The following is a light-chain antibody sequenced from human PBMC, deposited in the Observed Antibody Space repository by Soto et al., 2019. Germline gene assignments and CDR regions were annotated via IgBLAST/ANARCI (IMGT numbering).Light chain of an antibody. Sequence: QSALTQPASVSGSPGQSITISCTGTSSDVGSYHYVSWFQQHPGKAPKLIIFEVSDRPSGVSTRFSGSKSGDTASLTISGLQADDEADYYCSSYTSGRDVYVFGSGTKLTVL. V-gene: IGLV2-14*01. CDR3: SSYTSGRDVYV. J-gene: IGLJ1*01. CDR1: SSDVGSYHY. CDR2: EVS.